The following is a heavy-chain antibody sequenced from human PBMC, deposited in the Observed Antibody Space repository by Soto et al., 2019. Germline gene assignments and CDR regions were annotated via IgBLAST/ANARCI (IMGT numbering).Heavy chain of an antibody. V-gene: IGHV1-69*01. CDR3: ARTEGGITLFGVNLYYGMDV. Sequence: QVQLVQSGAEVKKPGSSVKVSCKASGGTFSSYAISWVRQAPGQGLEWMGGIIPIFGTANYAQKFQGRVTITADESTSTAYMELSRLRSEDTAVYYCARTEGGITLFGVNLYYGMDVWGQGTTVTVSS. CDR2: IIPIFGTA. D-gene: IGHD3-3*01. CDR1: GGTFSSYA. J-gene: IGHJ6*02.